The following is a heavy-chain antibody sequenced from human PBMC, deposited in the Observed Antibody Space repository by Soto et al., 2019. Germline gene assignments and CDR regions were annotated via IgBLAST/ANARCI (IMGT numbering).Heavy chain of an antibody. CDR2: INAGNGNT. J-gene: IGHJ3*02. CDR1: GYTFTSNT. CDR3: ARDPYSGGWHHEAFDM. D-gene: IGHD6-19*01. Sequence: VQLVQSGAEVKKPGASLKVSCKASGYTFTSNTLHWVRQAPGQRLEWMGWINAGNGNTKYSEKFQVRVTITTDTSASTGYMHLSSLRYEDTAVYYCARDPYSGGWHHEAFDMWGQGTMVTVSS. V-gene: IGHV1-3*01.